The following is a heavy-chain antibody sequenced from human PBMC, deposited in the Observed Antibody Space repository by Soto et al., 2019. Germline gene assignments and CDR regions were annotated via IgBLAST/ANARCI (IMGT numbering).Heavy chain of an antibody. CDR3: ARSRGGYFDY. J-gene: IGHJ4*02. CDR2: IYYSGST. V-gene: IGHV4-59*01. CDR1: GVSISSYY. Sequence: QVQLQESGPGLVKPSETLSLTCTVSGVSISSYYWSWIRQPPGKGMEWIGYIYYSGSTNYNPSLKNRVTISGDTSKNQFSLKLSSVTAADTAVYYCARSRGGYFDYWGQGTLVTVSS. D-gene: IGHD3-22*01.